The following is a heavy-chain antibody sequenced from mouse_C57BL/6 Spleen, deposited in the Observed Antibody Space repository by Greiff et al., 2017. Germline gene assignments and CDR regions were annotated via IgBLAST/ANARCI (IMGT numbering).Heavy chain of an antibody. CDR3: AISYYDYDVGFAY. Sequence: QVQLQQPGAELVKPGASVKLSCKASGYTFTSYWMHWVKQRPGQGLEWIGMIHPNSGSTNYNEKFKSKATLTVDKSSSTAYMQLSSLTSEDSAVYYCAISYYDYDVGFAYWGQGTLVTVSA. CDR2: IHPNSGST. J-gene: IGHJ3*01. V-gene: IGHV1-64*01. CDR1: GYTFTSYW. D-gene: IGHD2-4*01.